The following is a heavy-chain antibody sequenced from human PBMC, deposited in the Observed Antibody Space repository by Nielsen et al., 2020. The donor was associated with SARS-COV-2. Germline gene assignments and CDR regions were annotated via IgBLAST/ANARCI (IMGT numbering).Heavy chain of an antibody. Sequence: KVSCKAAGDTFNSYGIHWVRQAPGQGLEWIGGIIPIFATPHYAQKFQGRVTLTADESTGTAYMELSSLRSEDTAVYYCAREGELSPGLLFPNVWGQGTLVTVSS. CDR2: IIPIFATP. V-gene: IGHV1-69*01. CDR1: GDTFNSYG. J-gene: IGHJ1*01. CDR3: AREGELSPGLLFPNV. D-gene: IGHD1-7*01.